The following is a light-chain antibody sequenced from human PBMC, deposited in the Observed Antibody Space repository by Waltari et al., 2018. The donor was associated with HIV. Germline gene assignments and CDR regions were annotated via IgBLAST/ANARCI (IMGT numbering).Light chain of an antibody. Sequence: QSALTQPPSASGSPGQSVAISCTGTSSDVGGSNYVSWYQQHPGKAPKLMINEVTQRPSGVPDRFFGSKSGNTAFLTVSGLQAEDEADYYCSSYADNKVLFGGGTKMTVL. CDR3: SSYADNKVL. CDR1: SSDVGGSNY. V-gene: IGLV2-8*01. J-gene: IGLJ3*02. CDR2: EVT.